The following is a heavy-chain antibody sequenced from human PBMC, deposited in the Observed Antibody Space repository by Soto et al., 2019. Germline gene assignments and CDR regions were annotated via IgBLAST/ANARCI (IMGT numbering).Heavy chain of an antibody. CDR2: IIPIFGTA. CDR3: ATGTTLTARFDP. V-gene: IGHV1-69*13. Sequence: SVKVSCKASGGTFSSYAISWVRQAPGQGLEWMGGIIPIFGTANYAQKSQGRVTITADESTSTAYMELSSLRSEDTAVYYCATGTTLTARFDPWGQGTLVTVSS. J-gene: IGHJ5*02. CDR1: GGTFSSYA. D-gene: IGHD4-17*01.